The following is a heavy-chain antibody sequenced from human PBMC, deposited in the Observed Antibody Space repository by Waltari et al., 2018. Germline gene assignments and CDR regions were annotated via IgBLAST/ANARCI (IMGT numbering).Heavy chain of an antibody. V-gene: IGHV4-38-2*01. CDR3: TRHAASLGTYYFDY. J-gene: IGHJ4*02. D-gene: IGHD1-26*01. CDR2: IYHSGST. Sequence: QVQLQESGPGLVKPSETLSPTCAVSGYSISCGYYWGWIRPPPGKGLEWIGSIYHSGSTYYNPSLKSRVTISVDTFKNQFSLKMRFVTAADTAVYYCTRHAASLGTYYFDYWGQGTLVTVSS. CDR1: GYSISCGYY.